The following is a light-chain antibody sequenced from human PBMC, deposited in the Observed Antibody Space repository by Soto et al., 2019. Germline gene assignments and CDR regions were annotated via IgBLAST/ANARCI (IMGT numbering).Light chain of an antibody. J-gene: IGLJ1*01. V-gene: IGLV2-11*01. CDR1: SGDVGSYNL. CDR2: DVS. Sequence: QSALIQPPSVSGSPGQSVTISCTGTSGDVGSYNLVSWYQQHPGKAPKLMIYDVSKRPSGVPDRFSGSKSGNTASLTISGLQAEDEADYYCCSYAGSYSYVFGTGTKVTVL. CDR3: CSYAGSYSYV.